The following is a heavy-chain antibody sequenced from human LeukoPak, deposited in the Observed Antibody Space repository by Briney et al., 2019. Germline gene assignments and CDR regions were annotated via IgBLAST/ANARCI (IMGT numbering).Heavy chain of an antibody. V-gene: IGHV3-23*01. D-gene: IGHD2-2*01. J-gene: IGHJ4*02. CDR1: EFTFSNYA. CDR2: ISGGGGST. Sequence: GGSLRLSCAASEFTFSNYAMNWVRQAPGKGLEWVSGISGGGGSTYYADSVKGRFTISRDNSKNTLYLQMNSLRAEDTAVDYCARPVVSLTNWGQGTLVTVSS. CDR3: ARPVVSLTN.